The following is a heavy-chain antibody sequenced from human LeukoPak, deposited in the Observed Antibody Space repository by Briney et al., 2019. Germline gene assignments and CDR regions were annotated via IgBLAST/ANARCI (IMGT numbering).Heavy chain of an antibody. V-gene: IGHV3-21*01. CDR2: ISSSSSYI. CDR3: ARDLVVVPAAIQVGYYYYGMDV. CDR1: GFTFSSYS. J-gene: IGHJ6*02. D-gene: IGHD2-2*02. Sequence: GGSLRLSCAASGFTFSSYSMNWVRQAPGKGLEWVSSISSSSSYIYYADSVKGRFTISRDNAKNSLYLQMNSLRAEDTAVYYCARDLVVVPAAIQVGYYYYGMDVWGQGTTVTVSS.